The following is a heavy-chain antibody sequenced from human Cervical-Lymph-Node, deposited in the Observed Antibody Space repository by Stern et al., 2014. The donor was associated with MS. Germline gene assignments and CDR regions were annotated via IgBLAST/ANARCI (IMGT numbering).Heavy chain of an antibody. CDR2: IDWDDDK. D-gene: IGHD1-26*01. Sequence: QITLKESGPALVKPTQTLTLTCTFSGFSLSTSGMCVSWIRQPPGKALEWLAVIDWDDDKYYSTSLKTRLTISKDTSKNQVVLTMTDMDTVDTATYYCSRGSGTYHKNDYWGQGTLVTVSS. CDR1: GFSLSTSGMC. CDR3: SRGSGTYHKNDY. V-gene: IGHV2-70*13. J-gene: IGHJ4*02.